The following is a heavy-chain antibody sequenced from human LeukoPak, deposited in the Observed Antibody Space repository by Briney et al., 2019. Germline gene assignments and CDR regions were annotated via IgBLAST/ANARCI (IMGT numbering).Heavy chain of an antibody. J-gene: IGHJ6*02. V-gene: IGHV5-51*01. D-gene: IGHD2-2*01. CDR3: ARRDGYCGSTSCYADYYYGMDV. CDR2: IYPGDSDT. CDR1: GYSFTSYW. Sequence: GESLKISCKGSGYSFTSYWIGWVRQMPGKGLEWMGIIYPGDSDTTYSPSFQGQVTISADKSISTAYLQWSSLKASDTAMYYCARRDGYCGSTSCYADYYYGMDVWGQGTTVTVSS.